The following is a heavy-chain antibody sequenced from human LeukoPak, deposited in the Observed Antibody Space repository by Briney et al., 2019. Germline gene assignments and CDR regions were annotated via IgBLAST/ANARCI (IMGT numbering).Heavy chain of an antibody. V-gene: IGHV3-15*01. Sequence: GSLRLSCTASGFKFSDAWMTWVRQAPGKGLEWLGRIKRGGSTDYAVPVNNRFTISRDDSKNTIYLQINGLKTEDTAVYYCKWERTVYYSLDVWGQGTTVTVSS. CDR1: GFKFSDAW. CDR3: KWERTVYYSLDV. CDR2: IKRGGST. D-gene: IGHD1-26*01. J-gene: IGHJ6*02.